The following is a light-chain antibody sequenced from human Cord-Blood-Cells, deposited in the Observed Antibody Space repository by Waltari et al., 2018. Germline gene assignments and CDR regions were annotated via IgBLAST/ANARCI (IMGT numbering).Light chain of an antibody. CDR1: QSVLYSSNNQNY. CDR3: QQYYSTPFT. CDR2: WAS. J-gene: IGKJ3*01. Sequence: DIVMTQSPDSLAVSLGERATINCKSSQSVLYSSNNQNYLAWYQQKPGHPPKLLIYWASTRESGVPDRFSGSGSGTDFTLTISSLQAEDVAVYYCQQYYSTPFTFGPGTKVDIK. V-gene: IGKV4-1*01.